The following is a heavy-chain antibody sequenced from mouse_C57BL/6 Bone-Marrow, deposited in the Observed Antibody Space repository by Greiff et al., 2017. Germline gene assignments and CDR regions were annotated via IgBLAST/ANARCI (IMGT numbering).Heavy chain of an antibody. J-gene: IGHJ2*01. Sequence: VQGVESGAELVRPGASVTLSCKASGYTFTDYEMHWVKQTPVHGLEWIGAIDPETGGTAYNQKFKGKAILTADKSSSTAYMELRSLTSEDSAVYYCTRPLYDGYYHSFDYWGQGTTLTVSS. CDR3: TRPLYDGYYHSFDY. V-gene: IGHV1-15*01. CDR2: IDPETGGT. CDR1: GYTFTDYE. D-gene: IGHD2-3*01.